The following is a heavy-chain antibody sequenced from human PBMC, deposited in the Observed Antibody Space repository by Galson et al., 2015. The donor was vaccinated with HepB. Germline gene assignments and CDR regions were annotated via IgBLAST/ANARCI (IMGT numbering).Heavy chain of an antibody. J-gene: IGHJ4*02. Sequence: SLRLSCAVTGFTFSNSAMSWVRQAPGKGLEWVSGISISGDVTYYADSVRGRFTISRDNSKNTVYLQMNSLRADDAAVYYCAKEEVPNDYWGQGVLVTVSS. V-gene: IGHV3-23*01. CDR3: AKEEVPNDY. CDR2: ISISGDVT. CDR1: GFTFSNSA. D-gene: IGHD3-10*01.